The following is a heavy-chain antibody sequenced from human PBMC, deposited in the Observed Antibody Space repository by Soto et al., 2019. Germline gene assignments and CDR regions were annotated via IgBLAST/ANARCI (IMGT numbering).Heavy chain of an antibody. CDR1: GFTFSNAW. Sequence: GGSLRLSCAASGFTFSNAWMSWVRQAPGKGLEWVGRIKSKTDGGTTDYAAPVKGRFTISRDASNGFAYLQMNSLKTEDSAVYYCTRAESPDTAYFSLYWGHGTLVTVSS. D-gene: IGHD2-8*01. CDR2: IKSKTDGGTT. J-gene: IGHJ4*01. V-gene: IGHV3-15*01. CDR3: TRAESPDTAYFSLY.